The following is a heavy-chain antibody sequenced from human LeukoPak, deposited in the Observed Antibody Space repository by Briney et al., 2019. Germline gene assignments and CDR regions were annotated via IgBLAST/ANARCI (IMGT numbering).Heavy chain of an antibody. J-gene: IGHJ4*02. Sequence: SETLSLTCTVSGGSISSSSYYWGWTRQPPGKGLEWIGSIYYSGSTYYNPSLKSRVTISVDSSKNQFSLRLSSVTAADTAVYYCARAGGYSYGYPFDYWGQGTLVTVSS. CDR2: IYYSGST. CDR1: GGSISSSSYY. V-gene: IGHV4-39*07. D-gene: IGHD5-18*01. CDR3: ARAGGYSYGYPFDY.